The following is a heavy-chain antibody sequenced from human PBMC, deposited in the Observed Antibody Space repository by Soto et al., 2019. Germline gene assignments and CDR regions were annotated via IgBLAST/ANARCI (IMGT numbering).Heavy chain of an antibody. CDR1: GYSVTNGDY. V-gene: IGHV4-38-2*02. J-gene: IGHJ3*02. D-gene: IGHD2-15*01. CDR2: IFHTGST. Sequence: SETLSLTCTVSGYSVTNGDYWGWIRQAPGKGLEWMGSIFHTGSTYYNPSLASRLTMSVDTSKNQFSLNLRSVTAADTAVYYFEKALGIGVTMTVVVPDAFEIWGQGKKVTVSS. CDR3: EKALGIGVTMTVVVPDAFEI.